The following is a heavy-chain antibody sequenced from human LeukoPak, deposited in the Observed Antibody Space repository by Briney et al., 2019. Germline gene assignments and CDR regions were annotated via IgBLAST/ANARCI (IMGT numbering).Heavy chain of an antibody. D-gene: IGHD3-22*01. CDR1: GYTFSSYY. Sequence: ASVKVSCKASGYTFSSYYMHWVRQAPGQGLEWMGRIIPIFGTANYAQKFQGRVTITTDESTSTAYMELSSLRSEDTAVYYCARDSSGYYEYYWYFDLWGRGTLVTVSS. J-gene: IGHJ2*01. CDR3: ARDSSGYYEYYWYFDL. V-gene: IGHV1-69*05. CDR2: IIPIFGTA.